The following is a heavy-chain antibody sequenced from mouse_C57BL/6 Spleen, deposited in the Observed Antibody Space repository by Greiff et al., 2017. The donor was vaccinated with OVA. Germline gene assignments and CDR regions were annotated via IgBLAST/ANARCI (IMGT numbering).Heavy chain of an antibody. CDR1: GFTFSSYA. CDR3: TRDNDYGYDGDAMDY. V-gene: IGHV5-9-1*02. Sequence: EVHLVESGEGLVKPGGSLKLSCAASGFTFSSYAMSWVRQTPEKRLEWVAYISSGGDYIYYADTVKGRFTISRDNARNTLYLQMSSLKSEDTAMYYCTRDNDYGYDGDAMDYWGQGTSVTVSS. CDR2: ISSGGDYI. J-gene: IGHJ4*01. D-gene: IGHD2-2*01.